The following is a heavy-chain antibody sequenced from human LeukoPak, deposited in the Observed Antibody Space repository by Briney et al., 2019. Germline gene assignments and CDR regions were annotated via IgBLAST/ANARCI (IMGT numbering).Heavy chain of an antibody. Sequence: GGSLRLSCAASGFTFSSYAMSWVRQAPGKGLEWVSVISGSGGSTYYGDSVKGRFTISRDNSKNTLYLQMNSLRAGDTAVYYCAKYWGAYGDYRGRYMDVWGKGTTVTVSS. CDR2: ISGSGGST. V-gene: IGHV3-23*01. CDR1: GFTFSSYA. CDR3: AKYWGAYGDYRGRYMDV. D-gene: IGHD4-17*01. J-gene: IGHJ6*03.